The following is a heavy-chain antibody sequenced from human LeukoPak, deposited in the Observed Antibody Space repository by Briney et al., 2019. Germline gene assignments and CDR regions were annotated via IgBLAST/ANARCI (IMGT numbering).Heavy chain of an antibody. Sequence: GGSLRLSCAASGFTFSSYAMHWVRQAPGKGLEWVAVISYDGSNKYYADSVKGRFTISRDNSKNTLYLQMNSLRAEDTAVYYCAKDEMVYATHYYYYGMDVWGQGTTVTVSS. CDR3: AKDEMVYATHYYYYGMDV. CDR1: GFTFSSYA. J-gene: IGHJ6*02. D-gene: IGHD2-8*01. V-gene: IGHV3-30*04. CDR2: ISYDGSNK.